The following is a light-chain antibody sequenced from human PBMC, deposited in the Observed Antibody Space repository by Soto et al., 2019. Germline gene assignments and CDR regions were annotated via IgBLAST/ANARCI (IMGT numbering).Light chain of an antibody. J-gene: IGKJ5*01. CDR2: DAS. CDR1: QSIRYY. CDR3: QQRSNRPPVT. Sequence: EIVLTQSPATLSLSPGERATLSCRASQSIRYYLAWYQQKPRQAPRLLIYDASNRATGIPTRFSGSGSGTDYPLIIISLEPDDYAVYYCQQRSNRPPVTFGQGTRLDIK. V-gene: IGKV3-11*01.